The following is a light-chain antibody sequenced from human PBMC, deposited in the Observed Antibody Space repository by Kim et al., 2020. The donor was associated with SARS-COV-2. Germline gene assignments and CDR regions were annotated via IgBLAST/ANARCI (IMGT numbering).Light chain of an antibody. CDR3: NSRDNSSDHVV. V-gene: IGLV3-19*01. CDR1: SLKTYY. Sequence: SSELTQDPAVSVALGQTVRITCQGDSLKTYYATWYQQKPGQAPIVVIYGKNNRPSGIPDRFSGSSSGNTASLTVTGAQAVDEADYYCNSRDNSSDHVVFGGGTQLTVL. CDR2: GKN. J-gene: IGLJ2*01.